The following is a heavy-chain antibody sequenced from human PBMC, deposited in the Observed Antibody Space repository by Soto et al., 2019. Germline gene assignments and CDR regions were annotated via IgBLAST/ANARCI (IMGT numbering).Heavy chain of an antibody. CDR2: IWYDGSNK. CDR3: ARVGDGYSGPDSYYYYGMDV. Sequence: GGSLRLSCAASGFTFSSYGMHWVRQAPGKGLEWVAVIWYDGSNKYYADSVKGRFTISRDNSKNTLYLQMNSLRAEDTAVYYCARVGDGYSGPDSYYYYGMDVWGQGTTVTVAS. V-gene: IGHV3-33*01. CDR1: GFTFSSYG. D-gene: IGHD5-12*01. J-gene: IGHJ6*02.